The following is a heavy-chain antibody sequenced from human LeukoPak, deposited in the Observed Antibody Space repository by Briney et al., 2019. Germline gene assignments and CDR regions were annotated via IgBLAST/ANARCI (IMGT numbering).Heavy chain of an antibody. Sequence: SETLSLTCAVYGGSFSGYYWSWIRQPPGKGLEWIGEINHSGSTNYNPSLKSRVTISVDTSKNQFSLKLSSVTAADTAVYYCARQYSILYYGMDVWGQGTTVTVSS. J-gene: IGHJ6*02. CDR1: GGSFSGYY. V-gene: IGHV4-34*01. D-gene: IGHD2-15*01. CDR3: ARQYSILYYGMDV. CDR2: INHSGST.